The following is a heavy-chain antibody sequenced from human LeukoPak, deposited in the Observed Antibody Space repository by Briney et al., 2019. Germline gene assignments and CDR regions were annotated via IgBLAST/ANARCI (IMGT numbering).Heavy chain of an antibody. CDR3: ARIETVYDY. J-gene: IGHJ4*02. V-gene: IGHV4-34*01. D-gene: IGHD1-14*01. CDR2: INHSGST. Sequence: SETLSLICAVYGGSFSGYYWSWIRQPPGKGLEWIGEINHSGSTNYNPSLKSRVTISVDTSKNQFSLKLSSVTAADTAVYYCARIETVYDYWGQGTLVTVSS. CDR1: GGSFSGYY.